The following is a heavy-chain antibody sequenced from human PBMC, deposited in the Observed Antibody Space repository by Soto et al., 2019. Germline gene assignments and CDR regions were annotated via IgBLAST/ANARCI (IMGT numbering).Heavy chain of an antibody. Sequence: NPSETLSLTCTVSGGSISSYYWSWIRQPPGKGLEWIGYIYYSGSTNYNPSLKSRVTISVDTSKNQFSLKLSSVTAADTAVYYCARDRDGDYFDYWGQGTLVTVSS. CDR2: IYYSGST. J-gene: IGHJ4*02. V-gene: IGHV4-59*01. CDR1: GGSISSYY. D-gene: IGHD4-17*01. CDR3: ARDRDGDYFDY.